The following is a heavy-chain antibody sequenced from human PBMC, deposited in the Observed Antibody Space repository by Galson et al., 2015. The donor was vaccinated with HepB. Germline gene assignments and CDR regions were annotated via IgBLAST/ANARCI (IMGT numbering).Heavy chain of an antibody. V-gene: IGHV3-74*01. CDR1: GFTFSHYW. CDR3: TRGSAWYSPAYMDV. Sequence: SLRLSCAASGFTFSHYWMHWVRQAPGKGLEWVSRINSDGSLTGYADSVKGRFTFSRDNAKNTLYLQMNSLRAEDTAVFYCTRGSAWYSPAYMDVWGKGTAVTVSS. CDR2: INSDGSLT. J-gene: IGHJ6*03. D-gene: IGHD6-19*01.